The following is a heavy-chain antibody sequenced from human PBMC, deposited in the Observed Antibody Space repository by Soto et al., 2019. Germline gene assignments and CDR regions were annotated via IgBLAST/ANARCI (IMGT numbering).Heavy chain of an antibody. J-gene: IGHJ4*02. Sequence: ASVKASCKASGYTFTSYGISWVRQAPGQGLEWMGWTSAYNGNTNYAQKLQGRVTMTTDTSTSTAYMELRSLRSDDTAVYYCARSAYYDILTGYYNVMGYWGQGTLVTVSS. CDR1: GYTFTSYG. CDR2: TSAYNGNT. D-gene: IGHD3-9*01. V-gene: IGHV1-18*01. CDR3: ARSAYYDILTGYYNVMGY.